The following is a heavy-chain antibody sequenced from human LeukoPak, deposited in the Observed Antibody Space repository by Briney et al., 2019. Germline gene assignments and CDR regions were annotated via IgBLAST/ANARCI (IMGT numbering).Heavy chain of an antibody. CDR1: GFTFSSYA. Sequence: PGGSLRLSCAAAGFTFSSYAMSWVRQPPGRGLEWVLAISGSGGSTYYADSVKGRFTISRDNSKNTLYLQMDSLRAEDTAVYYCAKDTIVGVGNPFDPWGQGTLVTVSS. D-gene: IGHD3-3*01. V-gene: IGHV3-23*01. CDR3: AKDTIVGVGNPFDP. CDR2: ISGSGGST. J-gene: IGHJ5*02.